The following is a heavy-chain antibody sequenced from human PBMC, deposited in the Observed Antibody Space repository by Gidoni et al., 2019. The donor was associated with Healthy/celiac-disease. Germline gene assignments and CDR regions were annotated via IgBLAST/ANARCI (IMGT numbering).Heavy chain of an antibody. CDR1: GDSVASNRAA. V-gene: IGHV6-1*01. D-gene: IGHD4-17*01. CDR3: ARDRGYYGDYEYNFDY. J-gene: IGHJ4*02. CDR2: TYYRSKWYN. Sequence: QVQRQQSGPGLVKPSQTLSPTCAISGDSVASNRAAWNWNRQSPPRGLEWLGRTYYRSKWYNDYAVSVKSRITINPDTSKNQFSLQLNSVTPEDTAVYYCARDRGYYGDYEYNFDYWGQGTLVTVSS.